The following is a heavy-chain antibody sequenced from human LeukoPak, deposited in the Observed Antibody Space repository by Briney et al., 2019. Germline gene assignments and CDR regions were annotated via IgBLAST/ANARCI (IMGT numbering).Heavy chain of an antibody. CDR3: ARETYYDFWSGFYYSTPHPDF. J-gene: IGHJ4*02. Sequence: GGSLRLSCAASGFTFSSYAISWVRQAPGKGLEWVSSISSSSGYIYYLDSVKGRFTISRDNANNSVSLQMNSLRAEDTAVYYCARETYYDFWSGFYYSTPHPDFWGQGTLVSVSS. CDR1: GFTFSSYA. D-gene: IGHD3-3*01. V-gene: IGHV3-21*04. CDR2: ISSSSGYI.